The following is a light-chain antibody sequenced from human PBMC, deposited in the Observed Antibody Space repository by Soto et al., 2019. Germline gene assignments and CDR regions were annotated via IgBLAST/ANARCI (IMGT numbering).Light chain of an antibody. V-gene: IGLV2-14*01. CDR3: SSFRSGPTL. J-gene: IGLJ1*01. CDR1: SSDIGGYNF. CDR2: EVS. Sequence: QSVLAQPASVSGSPGQSITISCTGTSSDIGGYNFVSWYHQHPGKAPKLMIYEVSNRPSGVSDRFSGSKSGNTASLTISGLQAEDEADYYCSSFRSGPTLFGTGTKVTV.